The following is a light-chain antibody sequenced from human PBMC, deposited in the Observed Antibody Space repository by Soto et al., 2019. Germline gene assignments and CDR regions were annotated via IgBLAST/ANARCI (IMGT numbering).Light chain of an antibody. CDR1: SSDVGGYNY. J-gene: IGLJ3*02. Sequence: QSALTQPRSVSGSPGQSVTISCTGTSSDVGGYNYVSWYQRHPGKAPKLMIYDVNKRPSGVPDRFSGSKSGNTASLTISGLQAEDEADYYCCSYAGTYWVFGGGTKLTVL. CDR2: DVN. CDR3: CSYAGTYWV. V-gene: IGLV2-11*01.